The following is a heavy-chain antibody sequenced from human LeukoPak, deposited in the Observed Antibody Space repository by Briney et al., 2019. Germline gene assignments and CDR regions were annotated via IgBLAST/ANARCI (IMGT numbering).Heavy chain of an antibody. J-gene: IGHJ4*02. D-gene: IGHD3-22*01. V-gene: IGHV1-2*02. Sequence: AASVKVSCKASGYTFIGYYIHWVRQAPGQGLEWMGWITPNSGDTNYAQKFHGRVTMTRDTSISTAYMELSRLKSDDTAVYYCARTTSAYYYDSSGSDYWGQGTLVTVSS. CDR3: ARTTSAYYYDSSGSDY. CDR1: GYTFIGYY. CDR2: ITPNSGDT.